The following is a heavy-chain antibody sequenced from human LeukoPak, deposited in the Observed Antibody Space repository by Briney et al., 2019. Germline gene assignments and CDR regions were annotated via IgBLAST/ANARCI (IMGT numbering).Heavy chain of an antibody. V-gene: IGHV3-30*18. CDR1: GFTFSSYG. D-gene: IGHD2-21*02. Sequence: GGSLRLSCAASGFTFSSYGMHWVRQAPGKGLEWVAVISYDGNNKYYADSVKGRFTISRDNSKNTLYMQMNSLRAEDTAVCYCAKVQYCGGDCYPYFDYWGQGTLDTVSS. CDR3: AKVQYCGGDCYPYFDY. J-gene: IGHJ4*02. CDR2: ISYDGNNK.